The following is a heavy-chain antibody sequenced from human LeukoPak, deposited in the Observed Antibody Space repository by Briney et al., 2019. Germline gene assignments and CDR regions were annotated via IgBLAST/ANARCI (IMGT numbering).Heavy chain of an antibody. CDR3: ARHRRVVAHFDY. J-gene: IGHJ4*02. CDR2: INHSGST. CDR1: GGSFSGYY. Sequence: SSETLSLTCAVYGGSFSGYYWSWIRQPPGKGLEWIGEINHSGSTNYNPSLKSRVTISVDTSKNQFSLKLSSVTAADTAVYYCARHRRVVAHFDYWGQGTLVTVSS. V-gene: IGHV4-34*01. D-gene: IGHD2-15*01.